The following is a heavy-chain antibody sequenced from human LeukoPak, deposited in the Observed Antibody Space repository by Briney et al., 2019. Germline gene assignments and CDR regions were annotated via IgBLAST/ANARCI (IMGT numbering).Heavy chain of an antibody. J-gene: IGHJ3*02. CDR3: ARVKGYCSSTSCYSASDI. D-gene: IGHD2-2*02. V-gene: IGHV4-59*01. CDR2: IYYSGST. Sequence: PSETLSLTCTVSGGSISSYYWSWIRQPPGKGLEWIGYIYYSGSTNYNPSLKSRVTISVDTSKNQFSLKLSSVTAADTAVYYCARVKGYCSSTSCYSASDIWGQGTMVTVSS. CDR1: GGSISSYY.